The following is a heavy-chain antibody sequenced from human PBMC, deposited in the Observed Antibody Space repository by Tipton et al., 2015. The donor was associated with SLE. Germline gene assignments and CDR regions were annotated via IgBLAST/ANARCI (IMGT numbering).Heavy chain of an antibody. CDR2: IYTSGST. CDR1: GGSISSYY. CDR3: ARGGGSFPGYYFDY. D-gene: IGHD1-26*01. V-gene: IGHV4-4*08. J-gene: IGHJ4*02. Sequence: TLSLTCTVSGGSISSYYWSWIRQPPGKGLEWIGYIYTSGSTNYNPSLKSRVTLSVDTSKNQFSLKLSSVTAADTAVYYCARGGGSFPGYYFDYWGQGTLVTASS.